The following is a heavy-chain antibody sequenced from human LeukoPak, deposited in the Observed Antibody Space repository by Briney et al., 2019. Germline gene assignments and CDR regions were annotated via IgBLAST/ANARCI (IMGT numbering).Heavy chain of an antibody. Sequence: GGSLRLSCAASGFTFSSYAMSWVRQAPGKGLEWVSAISGSGGSTYYADSVKGRFTISRDNSKNTLYLQMNSLRADDTAVYYCAKDRSSKYYYDSSGYYFDWGQGTLVTVSP. J-gene: IGHJ4*02. CDR3: AKDRSSKYYYDSSGYYFD. V-gene: IGHV3-23*01. D-gene: IGHD3-22*01. CDR1: GFTFSSYA. CDR2: ISGSGGST.